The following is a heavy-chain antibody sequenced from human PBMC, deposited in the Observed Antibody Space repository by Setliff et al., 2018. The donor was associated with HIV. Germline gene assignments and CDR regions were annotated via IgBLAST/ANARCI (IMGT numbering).Heavy chain of an antibody. CDR1: GGSISSGGYY. Sequence: PSETLSLTCTVSGGSISSGGYYWSWIRQHPGKGLEWIGYIYYSGSTYYNPSLKSRVTISVDTSKNQFSLKLSSVTAADTAVYYCARDKSGYDGGYNWFDPWGQGTLVTVSS. CDR3: ARDKSGYDGGYNWFDP. CDR2: IYYSGST. V-gene: IGHV4-31*03. D-gene: IGHD5-12*01. J-gene: IGHJ5*02.